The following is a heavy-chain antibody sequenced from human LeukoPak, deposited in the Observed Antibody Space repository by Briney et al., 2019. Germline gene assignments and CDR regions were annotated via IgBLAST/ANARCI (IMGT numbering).Heavy chain of an antibody. Sequence: ASVKVSCKASGYTFTSYAMHWVRQAPGQGLEWMGWITPSGGTNYPQKFQGRVAITWDTSITTAYMDLSRLTSDDTAVYYCARDRYGDGFAHLDYWGQGALVTVFS. CDR1: GYTFTSYA. J-gene: IGHJ4*02. CDR3: ARDRYGDGFAHLDY. V-gene: IGHV1-2*02. CDR2: ITPSGGT. D-gene: IGHD5-24*01.